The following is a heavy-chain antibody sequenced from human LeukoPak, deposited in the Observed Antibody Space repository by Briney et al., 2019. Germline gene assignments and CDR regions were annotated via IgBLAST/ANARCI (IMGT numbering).Heavy chain of an antibody. CDR3: ARAGVAARHLDY. V-gene: IGHV1-2*02. D-gene: IGHD6-6*01. CDR2: INPNSGGT. CDR1: GYTFTGYY. J-gene: IGHJ4*02. Sequence: VSVKVSCKASGYTFTGYYMHWVRQAPGQGLEWMGWINPNSGGTDYAQKFQGRVTMTRDTSISTAYMELSRLRSDDTAVYYCARAGVAARHLDYWGQGTLVTVSS.